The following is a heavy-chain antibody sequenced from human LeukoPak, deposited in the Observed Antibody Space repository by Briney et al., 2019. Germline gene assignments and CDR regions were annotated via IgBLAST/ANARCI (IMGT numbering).Heavy chain of an antibody. V-gene: IGHV1-2*02. CDR2: INPNSGGT. Sequence: ASVKVSCKASGYTFTGYYMHWVRQAPGQGLVWMGWINPNSGGTNYAQKFQGRVTMTRDTSISTAYMELSRLRSDDTAIYYCARHPDWGLGLFDFWGQGTLVTVSS. CDR3: ARHPDWGLGLFDF. D-gene: IGHD7-27*01. J-gene: IGHJ4*02. CDR1: GYTFTGYY.